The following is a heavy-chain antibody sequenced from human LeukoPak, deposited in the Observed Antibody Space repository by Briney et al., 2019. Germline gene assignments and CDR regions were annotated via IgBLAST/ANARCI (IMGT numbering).Heavy chain of an antibody. V-gene: IGHV1-8*01. CDR2: MNPNSGNT. J-gene: IGHJ4*02. D-gene: IGHD6-19*01. CDR1: GYTFTSYD. CDR3: ARGQFIAVAASDY. Sequence: GASVKVSCKASGYTFTSYDINWVRQATGQGLEWMGWMNPNSGNTGYAQEFQGRVTMTRNTSISTAYMELSSLRSEDTAVYYCARGQFIAVAASDYWGQGTLVTVSS.